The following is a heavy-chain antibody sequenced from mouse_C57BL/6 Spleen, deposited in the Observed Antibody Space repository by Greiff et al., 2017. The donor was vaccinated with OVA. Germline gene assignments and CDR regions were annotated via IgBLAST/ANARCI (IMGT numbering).Heavy chain of an antibody. J-gene: IGHJ4*01. CDR1: GFTFSDYG. D-gene: IGHD2-4*01. V-gene: IGHV5-17*01. Sequence: EVKLMESGGGLVKPGGSLKLSCAASGFTFSDYGMHWVRQAPEKGLEWVAYISSGSSTIYYADTVKGRFTISRDNAKNTMFLQMTSLRSEDAAMYYCARQDYDRGYYAIDYWGQGTSVTVSS. CDR2: ISSGSSTI. CDR3: ARQDYDRGYYAIDY.